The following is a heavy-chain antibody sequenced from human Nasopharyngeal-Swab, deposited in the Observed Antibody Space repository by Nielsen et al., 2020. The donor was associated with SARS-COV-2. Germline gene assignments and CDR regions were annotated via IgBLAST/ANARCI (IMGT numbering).Heavy chain of an antibody. Sequence: GESLKISCAASGFTFSNAWMSWVRQAPGKGLEWVGRIKSKTDGGTTDYAAPVKGRFTISRDDSKNTLYLQMNSLKTEDTAAYYCTTDPLGYCTNGVCYTTDYWGQGTLVTVSS. J-gene: IGHJ4*02. D-gene: IGHD2-8*01. V-gene: IGHV3-15*01. CDR2: IKSKTDGGTT. CDR1: GFTFSNAW. CDR3: TTDPLGYCTNGVCYTTDY.